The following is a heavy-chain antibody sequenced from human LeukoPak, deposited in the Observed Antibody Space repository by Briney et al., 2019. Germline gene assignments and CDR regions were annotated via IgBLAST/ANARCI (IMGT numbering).Heavy chain of an antibody. J-gene: IGHJ5*02. CDR1: AFTLSSYW. CDR3: ARGNPLGHL. V-gene: IGHV3-74*01. Sequence: GGSLRLSGAASAFTLSSYWMHWVRQAPGKGLVWVSHINSDGSRTDYADSVKGRFTVSRDNAKNTVYLQMNSLRAEDTAVYYCARGNPLGHLWGQGALVTVSS. D-gene: IGHD3-16*01. CDR2: INSDGSRT.